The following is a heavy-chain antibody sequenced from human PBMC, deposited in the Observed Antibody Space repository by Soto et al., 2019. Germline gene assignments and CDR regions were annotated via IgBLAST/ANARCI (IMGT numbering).Heavy chain of an antibody. D-gene: IGHD6-6*01. V-gene: IGHV4-39*07. CDR3: ARDGGRVEQLVPSWYFDL. CDR1: GGSISSSSYY. J-gene: IGHJ2*01. CDR2: IYYSGST. Sequence: SETLSLTCTVSGGSISSSSYYWGWIRQPPGKGLEWIGSIYYSGSTYYNPSLKSRVTISVDTSKNPFSLKLSSVTAADPAVYYCARDGGRVEQLVPSWYFDLWGRGTLVTVSS.